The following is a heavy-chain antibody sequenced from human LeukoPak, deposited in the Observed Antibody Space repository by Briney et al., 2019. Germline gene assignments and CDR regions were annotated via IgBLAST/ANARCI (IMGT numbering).Heavy chain of an antibody. D-gene: IGHD1-1*01. CDR3: ARRSDGTTPAAFDY. J-gene: IGHJ4*02. V-gene: IGHV4-31*03. Sequence: PSETLSLTCTVSGGSISSADYFWSWIRQHPGKGLEWIGYIYYSGSTYYNPSLESRVTISMDTSENQFSLNLSSVTAADTAVYYCARRSDGTTPAAFDYWGQGTLVTVSS. CDR2: IYYSGST. CDR1: GGSISSADYF.